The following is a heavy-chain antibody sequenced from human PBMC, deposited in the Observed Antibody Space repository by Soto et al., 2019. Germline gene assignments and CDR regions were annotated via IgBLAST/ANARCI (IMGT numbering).Heavy chain of an antibody. CDR3: ARGSGGYSYYGVDV. CDR2: ISYDGSNK. Sequence: QVQLVESGGGVVQPGRSLRLSCAASGFIFSGYAMHWVRQAPGKGLEWVALISYDGSNKYYADSVKGRSTISRDSSKNTMYLQMNSLRAEDTAVFYCARGSGGYSYYGVDVWGQGTTVTVSS. CDR1: GFIFSGYA. D-gene: IGHD3-16*01. J-gene: IGHJ6*02. V-gene: IGHV3-30-3*01.